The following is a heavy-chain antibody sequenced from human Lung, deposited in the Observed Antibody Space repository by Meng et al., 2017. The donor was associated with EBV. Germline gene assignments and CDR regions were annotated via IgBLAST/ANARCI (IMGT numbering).Heavy chain of an antibody. CDR3: ARDSEAADY. V-gene: IGHV7-4-1*02. Sequence: QVQLVQSGSELKKPGASVRISCKASGYTFNTYGMNWVRQAPGQGLEWMGWINPNTGKPTYAQGLTGRFVFSLDTSVSTAYLQISSLKAEDTAVYYCARDSEAADYWGQGTLVTVSS. D-gene: IGHD6-25*01. CDR1: GYTFNTYG. J-gene: IGHJ4*02. CDR2: INPNTGKP.